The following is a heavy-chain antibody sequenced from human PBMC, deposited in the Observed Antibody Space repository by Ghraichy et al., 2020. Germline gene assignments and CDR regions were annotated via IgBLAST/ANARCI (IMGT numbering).Heavy chain of an antibody. CDR2: IYSSGST. D-gene: IGHD4-23*01. J-gene: IGHJ3*02. CDR1: GFTVSSNY. Sequence: GGSLRLSCAASGFTVSSNYMSWVRQAPGKGLEWVSIIYSSGSTYYTDSVKGRFTISRDTSKNTLYLQMNSLRAEDTAVYYCARGDYGGDYDAFDIWGQGTMVIVSS. V-gene: IGHV3-66*01. CDR3: ARGDYGGDYDAFDI.